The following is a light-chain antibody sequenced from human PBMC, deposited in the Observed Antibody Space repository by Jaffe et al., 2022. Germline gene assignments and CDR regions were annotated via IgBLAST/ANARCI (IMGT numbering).Light chain of an antibody. CDR1: SSDVGNYNL. CDR2: GGN. Sequence: QSALTQPASVSGSPGQSITISCTGTSSDVGNYNLVSWYQQHPGKAPRLMIYGGNKRPSGVSNRFSGSKSGNSASLTISGLQAEDEADYYCCSYAGTGTFVFGTGTKVTVL. J-gene: IGLJ1*01. V-gene: IGLV2-23*01. CDR3: CSYAGTGTFV.